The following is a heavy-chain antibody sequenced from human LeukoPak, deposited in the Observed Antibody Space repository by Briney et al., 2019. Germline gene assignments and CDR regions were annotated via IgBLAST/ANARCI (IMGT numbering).Heavy chain of an antibody. D-gene: IGHD6-19*01. CDR1: GFAPSKDW. Sequence: GGSLRPSCVASGFAPSKDWMHWVRQVPGEGLEWVSRISTDGRTTGYADSVKGRFTISRDNAKNTLFLEMSNLKVEDTAVYYCASFGQQWLESYWGLGTLVTVSS. CDR3: ASFGQQWLESY. J-gene: IGHJ4*02. V-gene: IGHV3-74*01. CDR2: ISTDGRTT.